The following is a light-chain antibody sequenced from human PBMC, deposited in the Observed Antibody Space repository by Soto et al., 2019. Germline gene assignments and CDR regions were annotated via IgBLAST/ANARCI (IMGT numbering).Light chain of an antibody. Sequence: QSVLTQPPSASGTPGQRVPSSCSGSSSNIGSNTVNWYQQLPGTAPKLLIYSNNQRPSGVPDRFSGSKSGTSASLAISGLQSEDAADYYCAAWDDSLNGWVFGGGTKVTVL. CDR1: SSNIGSNT. CDR2: SNN. V-gene: IGLV1-44*01. J-gene: IGLJ3*02. CDR3: AAWDDSLNGWV.